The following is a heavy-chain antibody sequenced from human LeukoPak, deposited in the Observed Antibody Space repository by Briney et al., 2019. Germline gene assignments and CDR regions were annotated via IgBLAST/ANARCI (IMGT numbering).Heavy chain of an antibody. V-gene: IGHV4-59*01. CDR1: GGSISSYY. CDR3: ARLIPPYDSSGYPDAFDI. Sequence: SETLSLTCTVSGGSISSYYWSWIRQPPGKGLEWIGYIYYSGSTNYNPSLKSRVTISVDTSKNQFSLKLSSVTAADTAVYYCARLIPPYDSSGYPDAFDIWGQGTMVTVSS. D-gene: IGHD3-22*01. CDR2: IYYSGST. J-gene: IGHJ3*02.